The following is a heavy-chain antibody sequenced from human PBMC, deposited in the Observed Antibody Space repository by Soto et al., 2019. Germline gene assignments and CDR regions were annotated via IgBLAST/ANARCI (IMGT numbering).Heavy chain of an antibody. CDR3: ARGDYDFWSGYYNNNWFDP. CDR2: IIPIFGTA. J-gene: IGHJ5*02. D-gene: IGHD3-3*01. CDR1: RGAGSGYA. V-gene: IGHV1-69*13. Sequence: AAKESCKAYRGAGSGYAIRWLRQAPGKGLEWMGGIIPIFGTANYAQKFQGRVTITADESISTAYMELSSLRSEDTAGYYCARGDYDFWSGYYNNNWFDPWGQGTLVTVSS.